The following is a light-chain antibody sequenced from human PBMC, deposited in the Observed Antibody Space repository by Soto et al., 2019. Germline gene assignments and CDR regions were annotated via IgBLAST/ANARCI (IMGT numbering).Light chain of an antibody. CDR3: MQATDFPRS. V-gene: IGKV2-24*01. CDR2: EIS. J-gene: IGKJ1*01. Sequence: DVVLTQTPLSSTDTRGQAASISCRSTRRLVHSSGNTYLSWLQQRPGQPPRVLIYEISKRFSGVPDRFSGSGAGTDFTLTISRVQPEDVGIYYCMQATDFPRSFGQGTKV. CDR1: RRLVHSSGNTY.